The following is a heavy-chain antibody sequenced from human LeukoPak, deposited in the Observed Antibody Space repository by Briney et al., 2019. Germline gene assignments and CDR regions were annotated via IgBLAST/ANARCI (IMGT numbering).Heavy chain of an antibody. CDR3: ASRRGSYGNAFDI. D-gene: IGHD1-26*01. J-gene: IGHJ3*02. V-gene: IGHV3-48*03. Sequence: GGSLRLSCAASGFTFSSYEMNWVRQAPGKGLEWVSYISSSGSTIYYADSVKGRFTISRDNSKNTLYLQMNSLRAEDTAVYYCASRRGSYGNAFDIWGQGTMVTVSS. CDR2: ISSSGSTI. CDR1: GFTFSSYE.